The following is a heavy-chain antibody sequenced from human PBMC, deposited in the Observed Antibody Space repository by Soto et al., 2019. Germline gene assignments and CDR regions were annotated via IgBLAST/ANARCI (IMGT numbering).Heavy chain of an antibody. D-gene: IGHD3-22*01. CDR3: AKSPKVISTSLDY. Sequence: PGGSLRLSCVASGFTFSSYALNCVRQAPGRGLEWVSAISGSGGTTYYADSVKGRFTISRDNSKNTLFLQMNSLRAEDAAIYYCAKSPKVISTSLDYWGQGSLVTVSS. CDR2: ISGSGGTT. CDR1: GFTFSSYA. J-gene: IGHJ4*02. V-gene: IGHV3-23*01.